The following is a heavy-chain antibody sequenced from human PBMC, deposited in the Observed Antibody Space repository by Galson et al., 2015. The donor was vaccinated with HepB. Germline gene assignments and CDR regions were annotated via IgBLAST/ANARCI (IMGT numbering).Heavy chain of an antibody. CDR3: ARSEILTGYEGY. Sequence: QSGAEVKKPGESLRISCTASGYSFTSYWIDWVRQMPEKGLEWMGRVDPTDSDTNYSPSFQGHVTISADKSISTAYLQWSSLKASDSAMYYCARSEILTGYEGYWGQGTLVTVSS. V-gene: IGHV5-10-1*01. CDR2: VDPTDSDT. D-gene: IGHD3-9*01. J-gene: IGHJ4*02. CDR1: GYSFTSYW.